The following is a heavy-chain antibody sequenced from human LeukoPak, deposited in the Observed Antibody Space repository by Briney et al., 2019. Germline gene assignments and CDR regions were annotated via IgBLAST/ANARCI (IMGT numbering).Heavy chain of an antibody. J-gene: IGHJ6*02. V-gene: IGHV3-30*18. CDR3: AKTTTVTPGSC. D-gene: IGHD4-11*01. Sequence: PGGSLRLSCAASGFTFSSYGMHWVRQAPGKGLEWVAVISYDGSNKYYADSVKGRFTISRDNSKNTLYLQMNSLRAEDTAVYYCAKTTTVTPGSCGGQGTTVTVSS. CDR1: GFTFSSYG. CDR2: ISYDGSNK.